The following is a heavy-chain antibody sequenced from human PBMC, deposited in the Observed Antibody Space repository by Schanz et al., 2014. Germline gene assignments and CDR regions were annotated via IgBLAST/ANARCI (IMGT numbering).Heavy chain of an antibody. CDR1: GFTFGTFW. J-gene: IGHJ4*02. V-gene: IGHV3-7*01. D-gene: IGHD3-22*01. CDR3: ARDKGGYYPFDY. CDR2: INQDGSDK. Sequence: VQLVESGGGVVQPGTSLRLSCAASGFTFGTFWMSWVRQAPGKGLEWVANINQDGSDKSYVDSVKGRFTISRDNAKNSLYLQMNSLRADDTAVYYCARDKGGYYPFDYWGQGSLVTVSS.